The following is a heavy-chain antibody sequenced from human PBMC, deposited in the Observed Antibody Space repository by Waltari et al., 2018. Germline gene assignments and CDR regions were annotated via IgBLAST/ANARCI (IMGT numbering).Heavy chain of an antibody. Sequence: QVQLVQSGADVKKPGSTVNVSCKASGVTFSNYGISCVRQAPGQGLECMGGTIPMFGNVTYEQNVQGRLTSTAEESTAADYMELSSMRSEDAAVYSCARDGEESVRGFCRNGVCLDYMDVWGKGTTVTISS. V-gene: IGHV1-69*12. J-gene: IGHJ6*03. CDR3: ARDGEESVRGFCRNGVCLDYMDV. D-gene: IGHD2-8*01. CDR2: TIPMFGNV. CDR1: GVTFSNYG.